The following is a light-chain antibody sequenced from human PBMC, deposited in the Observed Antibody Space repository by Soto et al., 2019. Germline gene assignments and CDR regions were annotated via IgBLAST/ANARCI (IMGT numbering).Light chain of an antibody. V-gene: IGLV1-51*01. J-gene: IGLJ2*01. CDR1: RSNIGNNY. Sequence: QSVLTQPPSVSAAPGQKVTISCSGGRSNIGNNYVSWYQQRPGTAPKLLIYDNNERPSGIPDRFSGSKSGTSATLGITGLQTGDEADYYCGTWDSSLSAGVFGGGTKLTVL. CDR2: DNN. CDR3: GTWDSSLSAGV.